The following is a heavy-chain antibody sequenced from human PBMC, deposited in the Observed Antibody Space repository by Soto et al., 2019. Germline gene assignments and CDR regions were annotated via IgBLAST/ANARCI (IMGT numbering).Heavy chain of an antibody. Sequence: QVQLVQSGAEVKEPGSSVKVSCKATGDLCNNYALNWVRQAHGQGLEWMGRISPLFSTTNYAQKFQGRVTIGADELTTIVYLEVSNFESEDTAMYYFAASSTVAAAGYFKFWGQGTLVTVSP. V-gene: IGHV1-69*01. CDR2: ISPLFSTT. D-gene: IGHD6-13*01. CDR3: AASSTVAAAGYFKF. J-gene: IGHJ4*02. CDR1: GDLCNNYA.